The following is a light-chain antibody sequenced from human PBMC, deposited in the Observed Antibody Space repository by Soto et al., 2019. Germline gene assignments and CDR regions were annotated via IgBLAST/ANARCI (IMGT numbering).Light chain of an antibody. CDR2: DVS. CDR3: SSYTSSSPHVV. J-gene: IGLJ2*01. CDR1: SSDVGGYNY. V-gene: IGLV2-14*01. Sequence: QSALTQPASVSGSPGQSITISCTGTSSDVGGYNYVSWYQQHPGKAPKLMIYDVSNRPSGVSNRFSGSKSGNTASLTISGLQAEDEADYYCSSYTSSSPHVVFGGGTKLT.